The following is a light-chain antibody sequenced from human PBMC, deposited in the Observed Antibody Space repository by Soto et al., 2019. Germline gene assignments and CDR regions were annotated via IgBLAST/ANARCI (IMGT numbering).Light chain of an antibody. Sequence: EIVLTQSPGTLSLSPGERATLSCRASQSVSSSYLAWYQQKPGQAPRLLIYGASSRATGIPDRFSGSGTGTEFTLTISRLETEDFAVYHCHQYGSSPYTFGQGTKLEIK. CDR2: GAS. CDR3: HQYGSSPYT. V-gene: IGKV3-20*01. CDR1: QSVSSSY. J-gene: IGKJ2*01.